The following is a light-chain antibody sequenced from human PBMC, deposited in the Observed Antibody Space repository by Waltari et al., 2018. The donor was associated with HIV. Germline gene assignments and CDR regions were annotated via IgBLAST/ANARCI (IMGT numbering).Light chain of an antibody. J-gene: IGLJ3*02. CDR2: DTS. CDR3: LLSYSDTRGGV. CDR1: TGAVTSGHY. V-gene: IGLV7-46*01. Sequence: QAVVTQEPSLTVSPGGTVTLTCGSNTGAVTSGHYPYWFQQKPGQAPRTLIYDTSNKHSWTPARFSGSLRGGKAALTLSGAQPEDEAEYYCLLSYSDTRGGVFGGGTKLTVL.